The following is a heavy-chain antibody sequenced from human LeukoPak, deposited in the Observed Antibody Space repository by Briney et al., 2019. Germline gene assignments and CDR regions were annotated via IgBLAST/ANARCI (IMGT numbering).Heavy chain of an antibody. CDR3: AKDLDYYGSGSPDY. CDR2: ISGSGGST. Sequence: QPGGSLRLSCAASGFTFSSYAMSWVRQAPGKGLEWVSAISGSGGSTYYADSVKGRFTISRDNSKNTLYLQMNSLRAEDTAVYYCAKDLDYYGSGSPDYWGQGTLVTVSS. J-gene: IGHJ4*02. CDR1: GFTFSSYA. D-gene: IGHD3-10*01. V-gene: IGHV3-23*01.